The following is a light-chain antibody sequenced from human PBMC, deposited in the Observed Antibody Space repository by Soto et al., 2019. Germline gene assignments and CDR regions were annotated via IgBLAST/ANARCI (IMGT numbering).Light chain of an antibody. V-gene: IGKV1-39*01. CDR3: QQSYSTPRT. CDR1: QSISSY. CDR2: AAS. Sequence: IHIAHAPASLSPSLGDSVAIACRASQSISSYLNWYQQKPGKAPKLLIYAASSLQSGVPSRFSGSGSGTDFTLTISSLQPEDFATYYCQQSYSTPRTFGQGTKVDIK. J-gene: IGKJ1*01.